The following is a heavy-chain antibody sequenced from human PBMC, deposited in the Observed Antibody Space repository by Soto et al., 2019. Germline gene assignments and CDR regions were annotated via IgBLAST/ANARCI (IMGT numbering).Heavy chain of an antibody. Sequence: EVQLVESGGVVVQPGGSLRLSCAASGFTFDDYTMHWVRQAPGKGLEWVSLISWDGGSTYYADSVKGRFTISRDNSKNSLYLQMNSLRTEDTALYYCAKQRGGGHYYYYGMDVWGQGTTVTVSS. CDR3: AKQRGGGHYYYYGMDV. CDR2: ISWDGGST. V-gene: IGHV3-43*01. D-gene: IGHD6-25*01. CDR1: GFTFDDYT. J-gene: IGHJ6*02.